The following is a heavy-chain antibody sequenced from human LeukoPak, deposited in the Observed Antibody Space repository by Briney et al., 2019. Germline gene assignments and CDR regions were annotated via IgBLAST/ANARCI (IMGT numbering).Heavy chain of an antibody. D-gene: IGHD4-17*01. CDR3: ARDLTHYGDSIFDTNWFDP. CDR2: IYYSVST. J-gene: IGHJ5*02. CDR1: GGSISSYY. V-gene: IGHV4-59*01. Sequence: SETLSLTCTVSGGSISSYYCSWIRQPPGKGLEWIGYIYYSVSTNYNPSLKSRVTISVDTSKNQFSLKLSSVTAADTAVYYCARDLTHYGDSIFDTNWFDPWGQGTLVTVSS.